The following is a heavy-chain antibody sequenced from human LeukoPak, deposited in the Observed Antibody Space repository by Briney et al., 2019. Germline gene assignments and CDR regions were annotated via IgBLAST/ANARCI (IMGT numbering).Heavy chain of an antibody. D-gene: IGHD3-3*01. CDR2: IDNDGHGI. J-gene: IGHJ6*03. V-gene: IGHV3-74*01. CDR1: GFTFSGYW. CDR3: AAGGGWDPSFGVVTHIDA. Sequence: PGGSLRLSCVTSGFTFSGYWMHWVRQGPEKGLELVSRIDNDGHGIICADSVKGRFTTSRDNVKNTLYLQMNSLRVEDTAVYYCAAGGGWDPSFGVVTHIDAWGKGTTVVVS.